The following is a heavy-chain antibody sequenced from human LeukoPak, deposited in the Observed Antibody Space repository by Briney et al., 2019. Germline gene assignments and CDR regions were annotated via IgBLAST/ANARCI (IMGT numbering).Heavy chain of an antibody. D-gene: IGHD3-22*01. V-gene: IGHV3-23*01. CDR1: EFTFSSYG. J-gene: IGHJ4*02. CDR2: ISESGGST. Sequence: GGSLRLSCAASEFTFSSYGMSWVRQAPGKGLEWVSSISESGGSTYYADSVKGRFTISRDNSKNSLYLQMNSLRAEDTAVYYCAVVYPHYYYDSSGYFGYWGQGTLVTVSS. CDR3: AVVYPHYYYDSSGYFGY.